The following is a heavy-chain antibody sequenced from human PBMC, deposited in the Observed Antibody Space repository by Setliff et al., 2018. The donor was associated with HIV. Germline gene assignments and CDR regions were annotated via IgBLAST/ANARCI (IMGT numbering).Heavy chain of an antibody. Sequence: GGSLRLSCAASGFTFNSYAIHWVRQAPGKGLEWVANISPDGSATYYVDSVKGRFTISRDNAKNSLYLQMNSLRAEDTAVYYCARVRSPFYFDYWGQGTLVTVSS. J-gene: IGHJ4*02. CDR3: ARVRSPFYFDY. CDR1: GFTFNSYA. CDR2: ISPDGSAT. V-gene: IGHV3-7*01.